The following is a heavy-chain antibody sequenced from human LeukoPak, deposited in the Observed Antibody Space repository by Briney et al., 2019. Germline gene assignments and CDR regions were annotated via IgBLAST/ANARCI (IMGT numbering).Heavy chain of an antibody. CDR2: IYSGGST. CDR3: ARDPDHSRFDY. Sequence: GGSLRLSCVASGFTVSTNYMSWVRQAPGKGLEWVSVIYSGGSTYYADFVKGRFTISRDNSKNTLYLQMNSLRAEDTAVYYCARDPDHSRFDYWGQGTLVTVS. D-gene: IGHD2-21*01. CDR1: GFTVSTNY. V-gene: IGHV3-53*01. J-gene: IGHJ4*02.